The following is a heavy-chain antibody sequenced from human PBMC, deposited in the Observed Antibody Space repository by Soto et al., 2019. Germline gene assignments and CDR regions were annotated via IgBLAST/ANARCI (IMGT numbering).Heavy chain of an antibody. CDR3: ARESPSPTVTTLYNWFDP. D-gene: IGHD4-17*01. Sequence: GASVKVSCKASGGTFSSYAISWVRQSPGRGLEWMGRIIPILGIANYAQKFQGKVTITADKSTRTAYMELSSLRSEDTAVYYCARESPSPTVTTLYNWFDPWGQGTLVTVSS. CDR2: IIPILGIA. V-gene: IGHV1-69*04. J-gene: IGHJ5*02. CDR1: GGTFSSYA.